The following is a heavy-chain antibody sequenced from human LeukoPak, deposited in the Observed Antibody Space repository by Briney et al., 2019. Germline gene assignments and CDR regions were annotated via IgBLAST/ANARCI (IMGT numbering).Heavy chain of an antibody. Sequence: GGSLRLSCAASGFTLSSYWMHWVRQVPGKGLGWVSRIKSDGSDTRDADSVKGRFTISRDNAKNTLYLQMNSLRAEDTAVYYCARGYSSGLHFDYWGQGTLVTVSS. CDR1: GFTLSSYW. CDR2: IKSDGSDT. D-gene: IGHD6-19*01. V-gene: IGHV3-74*01. J-gene: IGHJ4*02. CDR3: ARGYSSGLHFDY.